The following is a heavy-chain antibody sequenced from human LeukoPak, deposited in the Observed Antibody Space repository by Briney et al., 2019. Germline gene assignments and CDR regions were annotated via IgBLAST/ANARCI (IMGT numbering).Heavy chain of an antibody. V-gene: IGHV3-9*01. J-gene: IGHJ4*02. Sequence: GRSLRLSCAASGFTFDDYAMHWVRQAPGKGLEWVSGISWNSGSIGYADSVKGRFTISRDNAKNTLYLQMNSLRAEDTAVYYCTKGKGSLWFGEFHFDYWGQGTLVTVSS. CDR1: GFTFDDYA. CDR2: ISWNSGSI. D-gene: IGHD3-10*01. CDR3: TKGKGSLWFGEFHFDY.